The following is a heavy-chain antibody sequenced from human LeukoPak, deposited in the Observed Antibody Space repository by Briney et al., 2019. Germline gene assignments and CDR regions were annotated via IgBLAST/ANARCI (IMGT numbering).Heavy chain of an antibody. D-gene: IGHD3-10*01. CDR1: GFTFTSYD. V-gene: IGHV1-8*01. CDR3: ARRMVRGVLSYYYYGMDV. Sequence: APVKVSCKASGFTFTSYDINWVRQASGQGLEWMGWMNPNNGNTGYAQKFQGRVTMTRDTSISTAYMELRGLRSDDTAVYYCARRMVRGVLSYYYYGMDVWGQGTTVTVSS. J-gene: IGHJ6*02. CDR2: MNPNNGNT.